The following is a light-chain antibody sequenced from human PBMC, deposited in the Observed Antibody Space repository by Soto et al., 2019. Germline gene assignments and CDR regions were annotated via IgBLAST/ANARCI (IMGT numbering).Light chain of an antibody. CDR3: QQLNNYPFT. CDR1: QSLSNY. CDR2: GAS. J-gene: IGKJ5*01. V-gene: IGKV3-15*01. Sequence: IVLTQSPATLSLSPGERATLSCRASQSLSNYLGWYQQKPGQAPRLLIYGASTRATGIPARVSGSGSGTEFTLTISSLQSEDFATYYCQQLNNYPFTFGQGTRLEIK.